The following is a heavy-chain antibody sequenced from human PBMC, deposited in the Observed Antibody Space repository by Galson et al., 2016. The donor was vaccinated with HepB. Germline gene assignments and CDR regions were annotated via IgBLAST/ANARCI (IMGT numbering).Heavy chain of an antibody. J-gene: IGHJ4*02. Sequence: SLRLSCAVSGFTFSKYWMSWVRQAPGKGLEWVSYISSSSSTIYYADSVKGRFTISRDNAKNSLYLQMNSLRDEDTAVYYCAREGAEMAVAGTAFDYWGQGTLVTVSS. CDR3: AREGAEMAVAGTAFDY. CDR1: GFTFSKYW. CDR2: ISSSSSTI. V-gene: IGHV3-48*02. D-gene: IGHD6-19*01.